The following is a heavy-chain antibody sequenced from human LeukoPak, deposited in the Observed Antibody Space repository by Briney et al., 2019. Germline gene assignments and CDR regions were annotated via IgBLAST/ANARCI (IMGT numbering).Heavy chain of an antibody. Sequence: SETLSLTCTVSGGSISRFYWCWVRQSLGKGLEWIGYIHYTGDTIYNPSLESRVTISVDTSKNQFSLKLSPVTAADTAVYYCSRDRSMVRGVYAFDIWGRGTMVTVSS. CDR2: IHYTGDT. CDR3: SRDRSMVRGVYAFDI. J-gene: IGHJ3*02. D-gene: IGHD3-10*01. CDR1: GGSISRFY. V-gene: IGHV4-59*13.